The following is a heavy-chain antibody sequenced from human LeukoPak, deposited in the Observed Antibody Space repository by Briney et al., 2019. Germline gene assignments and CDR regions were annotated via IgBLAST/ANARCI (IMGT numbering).Heavy chain of an antibody. CDR3: AGNLSGYGFDY. J-gene: IGHJ4*02. Sequence: SETLSLTCAVYGGSFSGYYWSWIRQPPGKGLEWIGEINHSGSTNYNPSLKSRVTISVGTSKNQFSLKLSSVTAADTAVYYCAGNLSGYGFDYWGQGTLVTVSS. CDR1: GGSFSGYY. D-gene: IGHD5-12*01. CDR2: INHSGST. V-gene: IGHV4-34*01.